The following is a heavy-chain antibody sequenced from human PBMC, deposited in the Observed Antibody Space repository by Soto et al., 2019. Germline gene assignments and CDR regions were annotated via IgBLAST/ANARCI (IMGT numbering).Heavy chain of an antibody. D-gene: IGHD6-19*01. CDR1: GGTFSSYA. CDR2: IIPIFGTA. Sequence: QVQLVQSGAEVKKPGSSVKVSCKASGGTFSSYAISWVRQAPGQGLEWMGGIIPIFGTANYAQKFQGRVTITADKSTSAAYMELSSLRSEETAVYYCARVRSDSSCWYGYFDYWGQGTLVTVSS. J-gene: IGHJ4*02. CDR3: ARVRSDSSCWYGYFDY. V-gene: IGHV1-69*06.